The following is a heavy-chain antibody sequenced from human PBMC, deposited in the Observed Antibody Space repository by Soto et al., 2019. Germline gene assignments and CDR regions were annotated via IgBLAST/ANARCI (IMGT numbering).Heavy chain of an antibody. J-gene: IGHJ3*02. V-gene: IGHV1-69*02. D-gene: IGHD3-10*01. CDR2: IIPILGIA. Sequence: QVQLVQSGAEVKKPGSSVKVSCKASGGTFSSYTISWVRQAPGQGLEWMGRIIPILGIANYAQKFQGRVTITADKSTSTAYMELSSLRSEDTAVYYCASSITMVRGVIRPHDAFDIWGKGTMVTVSS. CDR1: GGTFSSYT. CDR3: ASSITMVRGVIRPHDAFDI.